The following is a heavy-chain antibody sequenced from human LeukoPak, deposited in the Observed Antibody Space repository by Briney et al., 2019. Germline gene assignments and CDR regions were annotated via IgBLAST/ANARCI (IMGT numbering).Heavy chain of an antibody. CDR2: ISSSSGTI. J-gene: IGHJ4*02. CDR3: ARLGRGGFIHY. V-gene: IGHV3-48*04. D-gene: IGHD3-16*01. Sequence: PGGSLRLSCAASGFTVSSNYMSWVRQAPGKGLEWVSYISSSSGTIYYADSVRGRFTFSRDNAKNSLSLQMNSLSADDTAVYYCARLGRGGFIHYWGQGTLVTVSS. CDR1: GFTVSSNY.